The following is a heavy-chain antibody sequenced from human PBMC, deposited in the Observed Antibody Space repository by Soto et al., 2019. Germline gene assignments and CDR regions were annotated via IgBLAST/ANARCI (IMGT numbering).Heavy chain of an antibody. Sequence: GGSLRLSCAASGFTFSSYDMYWVRQATGKGLEWVSAIGTAGDTYYPGSVKGRFTISRENAKNSLYLQMNSLRAEDTAVYYCARGRGDDYYGMDVWSQGTTVTVSS. D-gene: IGHD3-10*01. V-gene: IGHV3-13*01. CDR3: ARGRGDDYYGMDV. J-gene: IGHJ6*02. CDR1: GFTFSSYD. CDR2: IGTAGDT.